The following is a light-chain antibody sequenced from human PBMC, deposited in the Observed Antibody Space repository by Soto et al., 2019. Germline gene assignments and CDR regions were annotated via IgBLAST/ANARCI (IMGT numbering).Light chain of an antibody. CDR2: DAS. CDR1: QSVSSY. V-gene: IGKV3-11*01. CDR3: QQYKT. Sequence: IVLTQSPATLPLSPGERATLSCRASQSVSSYLAWYQQKPGQAPRLLIYDASNRATGIPARFSGSGSGTDFTLTISRLEPEDFAVYYCQQYKTFGRGTKVAIK. J-gene: IGKJ1*01.